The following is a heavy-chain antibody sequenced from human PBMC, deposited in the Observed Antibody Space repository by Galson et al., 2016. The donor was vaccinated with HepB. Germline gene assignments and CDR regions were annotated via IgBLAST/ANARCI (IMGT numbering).Heavy chain of an antibody. CDR1: GLTVSGDY. V-gene: IGHV3-53*01. CDR3: ARDGGIPGAAFDI. J-gene: IGHJ3*02. Sequence: SLRLSCAVSGLTVSGDYMSWVRQAPGKGLEWVSVLYRDGSTYYADSVEGRFAISRDNSRNTLYLQMNSLRAEDTAMYYGARDGGIPGAAFDIWGQGTMVTVSS. D-gene: IGHD3-16*01. CDR2: LYRDGST.